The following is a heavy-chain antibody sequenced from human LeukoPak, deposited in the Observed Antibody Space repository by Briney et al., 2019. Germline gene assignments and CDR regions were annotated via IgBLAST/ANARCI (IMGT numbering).Heavy chain of an antibody. CDR3: ATLRSLFDC. CDR1: GYTFTGYY. D-gene: IGHD3-16*02. Sequence: GASVKLSCKASGYTFTGYYMHWVRQAPGQGLEWMGWINPNSGGTNYALKFQGRVTLTRDTSISTAYMELSRLKSDDTAMYYCATLRSLFDCWGHGILVTVSS. CDR2: INPNSGGT. J-gene: IGHJ4*03. V-gene: IGHV1-2*02.